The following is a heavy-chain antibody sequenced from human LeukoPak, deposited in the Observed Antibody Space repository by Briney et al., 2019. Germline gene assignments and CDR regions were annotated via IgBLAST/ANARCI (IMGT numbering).Heavy chain of an antibody. CDR3: AIMHPYYDGNGYWVQ. D-gene: IGHD3-22*01. CDR2: INTSGGST. Sequence: GESLRLSCAASGFTFSSYAMSWVRQAPGKGLEWVSGINTSGGSTAYADSVKGRFTISRDNPRNTLYMQMNRLRAEDTALYYCAIMHPYYDGNGYWVQWGQGTLVTVSS. CDR1: GFTFSSYA. J-gene: IGHJ4*02. V-gene: IGHV3-23*01.